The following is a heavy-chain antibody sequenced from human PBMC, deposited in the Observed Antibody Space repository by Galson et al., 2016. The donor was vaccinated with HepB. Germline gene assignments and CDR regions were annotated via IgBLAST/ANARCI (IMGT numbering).Heavy chain of an antibody. CDR3: TRGVTGTTWIEY. V-gene: IGHV1-8*01. CDR1: GYTFSNYD. D-gene: IGHD1-7*01. J-gene: IGHJ4*02. Sequence: SVKVSCKAFGYTFSNYDTVWVRQASGQGLEWMAWMNPNSGNTGYATNFKGRLTLTRDSSIRTAYMERSGLRSEDTAVYYCTRGVTGTTWIEYWGQGTLVTVSS. CDR2: MNPNSGNT.